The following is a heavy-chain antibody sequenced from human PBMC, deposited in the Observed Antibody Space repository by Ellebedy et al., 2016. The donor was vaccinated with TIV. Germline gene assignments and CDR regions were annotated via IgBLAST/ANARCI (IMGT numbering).Heavy chain of an antibody. V-gene: IGHV3-64D*09. J-gene: IGHJ4*02. CDR1: GFTFRSYS. D-gene: IGHD6-6*01. CDR2: ISDNGETT. CDR3: VKDLRGSSYYFDY. Sequence: GGSLRLSCSASGFTFRSYSMHWVRQAPGKGLESVSVISDNGETTYYAGSVKGRFTISRDNSQNTLYLQMNTLRTEDTAVYYCVKDLRGSSYYFDYWGQGTLVTVSS.